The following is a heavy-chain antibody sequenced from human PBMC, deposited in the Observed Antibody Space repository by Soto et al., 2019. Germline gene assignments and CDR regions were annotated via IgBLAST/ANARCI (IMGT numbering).Heavy chain of an antibody. D-gene: IGHD2-2*01. V-gene: IGHV1-2*04. Sequence: ASVKVSCKASGYTFTGYYMHWVRQAPGQGLEWMGWINPNSGGTNYAQKFQGWVTMTRDTSISTAYMELSRPRSDDTAVYYCARGTGYCSSTSCYGPGAFDIWGQGTMVTVSS. CDR1: GYTFTGYY. CDR2: INPNSGGT. J-gene: IGHJ3*02. CDR3: ARGTGYCSSTSCYGPGAFDI.